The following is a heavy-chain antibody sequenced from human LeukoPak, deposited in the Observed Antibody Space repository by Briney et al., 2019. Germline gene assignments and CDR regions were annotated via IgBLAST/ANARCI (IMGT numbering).Heavy chain of an antibody. D-gene: IGHD2-2*01. CDR3: ARDCSSTRGRCYYYMDV. CDR1: GYTFTSYG. Sequence: ASVKVSCKASGYTFTSYGISWVRQAPGQGLEWMGWISAYNGNTNYARKLQGRVTMTTDTSTSTAYMELRSLRSDDTAVYYCARDCSSTRGRCYYYMDVWGKGTTVTVSS. CDR2: ISAYNGNT. J-gene: IGHJ6*03. V-gene: IGHV1-18*01.